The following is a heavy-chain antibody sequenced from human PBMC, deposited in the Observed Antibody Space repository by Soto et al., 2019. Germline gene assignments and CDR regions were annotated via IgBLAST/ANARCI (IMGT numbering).Heavy chain of an antibody. J-gene: IGHJ3*02. V-gene: IGHV1-18*01. CDR3: ARSRLRYFVWLFLGDCGAFYI. CDR1: GYTFTSYG. D-gene: IGHD3-9*01. Sequence: ASVKVSCKASGYTFTSYGISWVRQAPGQGLEWMGWISAYNGNTNYAQKLQGRVTMTTDTSTSTAYMELRSLRSDDTAVYYCARSRLRYFVWLFLGDCGAFYICGQGTMVPVSS. CDR2: ISAYNGNT.